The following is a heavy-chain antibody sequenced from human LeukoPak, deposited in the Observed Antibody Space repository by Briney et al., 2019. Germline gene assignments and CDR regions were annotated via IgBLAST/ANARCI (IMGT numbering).Heavy chain of an antibody. J-gene: IGHJ4*02. CDR1: GGSFSGYY. D-gene: IGHD3-3*01. Sequence: SETLSLTCAVYGGSFSGYYWSWIRQPPGKGLEWIGEINYSGSTNYNPSLKSRVTLSVDTSKNQFSLKLSSVTAADTAVYYCARGRPTIFGVVIIFQPDYFDYWGQGTLVTVSS. CDR3: ARGRPTIFGVVIIFQPDYFDY. V-gene: IGHV4-34*01. CDR2: INYSGST.